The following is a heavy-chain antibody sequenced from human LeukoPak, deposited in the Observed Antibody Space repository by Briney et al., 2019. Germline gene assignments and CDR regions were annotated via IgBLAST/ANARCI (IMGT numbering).Heavy chain of an antibody. CDR3: ARGLWDCSSTSCWYYFDY. V-gene: IGHV1-8*01. CDR1: GYTFTSYD. Sequence: ASVKVSCKASGYTFTSYDNNWVRQATGQGLEWMGWMNPNSGNTGYAQKFQGRVTMTRNTSISTAYMELSSLRSEDTAVYYCARGLWDCSSTSCWYYFDYWGQGTLVTVSS. D-gene: IGHD2-2*01. J-gene: IGHJ4*02. CDR2: MNPNSGNT.